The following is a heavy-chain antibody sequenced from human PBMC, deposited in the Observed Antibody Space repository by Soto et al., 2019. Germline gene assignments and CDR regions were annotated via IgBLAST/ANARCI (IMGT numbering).Heavy chain of an antibody. D-gene: IGHD3-10*01. J-gene: IGHJ6*03. CDR1: EFTFSVRS. CDR2: IDKVGTDS. V-gene: IGHV3-74*01. CDR3: ARGWFGPDV. Sequence: EVQLVESGGGLVRPGGSRRLSCAASEFTFSVRSVHWVRQAPGKGLVWVSGIDKVGTDSTYADSVKGRFTSSRDNAKNTVYLQMNSLRVEDTAVYYCARGWFGPDVWGKGTTVTVSS.